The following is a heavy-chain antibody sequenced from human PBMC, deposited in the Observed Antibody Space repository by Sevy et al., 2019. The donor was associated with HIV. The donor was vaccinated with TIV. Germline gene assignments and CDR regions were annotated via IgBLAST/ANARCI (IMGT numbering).Heavy chain of an antibody. CDR3: ARGRIAVAGTHFDY. CDR1: GFTFSSYA. Sequence: GGSLRLSCAASGFTFSSYAMHWVRQAPGKGLEWVAVSSYDGSNKYYADSVKGRFTISRDNSKNTLYLQMNSLRAEDTAVYYCARGRIAVAGTHFDYWGQGTLVTVSS. D-gene: IGHD6-19*01. J-gene: IGHJ4*02. V-gene: IGHV3-30-3*01. CDR2: SSYDGSNK.